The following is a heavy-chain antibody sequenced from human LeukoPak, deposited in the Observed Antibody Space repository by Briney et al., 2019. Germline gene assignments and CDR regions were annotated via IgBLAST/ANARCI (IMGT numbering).Heavy chain of an antibody. V-gene: IGHV4-4*02. CDR1: GGSISSSNW. CDR2: IYHSGST. CDR3: ARATASGLLWFGEIRGAGLDY. D-gene: IGHD3-10*01. J-gene: IGHJ4*02. Sequence: SETLSLTCAVSGGSISSSNWWSWVRQPPGKGLEWIGEIYHSGSTNYNPSLKSRVTISVDKSKNQFSLKLSSVTAADTAVYYCARATASGLLWFGEIRGAGLDYWGQGTLVTVSS.